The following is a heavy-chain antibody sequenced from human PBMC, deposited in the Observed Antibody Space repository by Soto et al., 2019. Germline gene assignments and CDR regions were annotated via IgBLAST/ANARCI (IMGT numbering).Heavy chain of an antibody. CDR3: ATRLYSGYGP. J-gene: IGHJ5*02. V-gene: IGHV4-34*01. D-gene: IGHD5-12*01. Sequence: SETLSLTCAVYGGSFSGYYWSWIRQPPGKGLEWIGEINHSGSTNYNPFLKSRVTISVDTSKNQFSLKLSSVTAADTAVYYCATRLYSGYGPWGQGTLVTVSS. CDR2: INHSGST. CDR1: GGSFSGYY.